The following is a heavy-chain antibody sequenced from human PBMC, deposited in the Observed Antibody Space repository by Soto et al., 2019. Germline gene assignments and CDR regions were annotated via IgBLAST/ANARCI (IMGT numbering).Heavy chain of an antibody. J-gene: IGHJ5*02. CDR1: GYSFTSYW. CDR3: ARSPDNSGSYSWFDP. V-gene: IGHV5-51*01. Sequence: PGESLKISCKGSGYSFTSYWIGWVRQMPGKGLEWMGIIYPGDSDTRYSLSFQGQVTISADKSISTAYLQWSSLKASDTAMYYCARSPDNSGSYSWFDPWGQGTLVTVSS. CDR2: IYPGDSDT. D-gene: IGHD1-26*01.